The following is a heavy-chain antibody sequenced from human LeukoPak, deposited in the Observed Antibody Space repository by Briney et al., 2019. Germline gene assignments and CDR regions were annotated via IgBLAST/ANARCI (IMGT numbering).Heavy chain of an antibody. CDR2: INHSGST. J-gene: IGHJ6*02. V-gene: IGHV4-39*07. Sequence: PSETLSLTCTVSGGSISSSSYYWGWIRQPPGKGLEWIGEINHSGSTNYNPSLKSRVTISVDTSKNQFSLKLSSVTAADTAVYYCARTTLDCSSTSCYDYYYYGMDVWGQGTTVTVSS. CDR1: GGSISSSSYY. D-gene: IGHD2-2*01. CDR3: ARTTLDCSSTSCYDYYYYGMDV.